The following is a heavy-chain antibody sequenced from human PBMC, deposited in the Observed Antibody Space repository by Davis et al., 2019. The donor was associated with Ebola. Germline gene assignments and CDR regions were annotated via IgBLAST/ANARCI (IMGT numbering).Heavy chain of an antibody. D-gene: IGHD1-7*01. CDR1: GYTLTDSS. Sequence: ASVKVSCKISGYTLTDSSMHWVRQAPGKGLEWMGGFDPEVGETIYAQIFQGRVTMTEDTSTDTAYMELRSLRSDDTAVYYCATLAGTTLWYFDYWGQGTLVTVSS. CDR2: FDPEVGET. CDR3: ATLAGTTLWYFDY. V-gene: IGHV1-24*01. J-gene: IGHJ4*02.